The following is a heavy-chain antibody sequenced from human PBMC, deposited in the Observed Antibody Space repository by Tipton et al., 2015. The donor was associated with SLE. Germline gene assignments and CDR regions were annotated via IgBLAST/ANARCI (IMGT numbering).Heavy chain of an antibody. D-gene: IGHD3-22*01. CDR2: INHSGST. CDR1: GNSVSSFC. J-gene: IGHJ6*03. CDR3: SRVPTDYYDSSGYYNNYYYHYMNV. Sequence: TLSLTCTVSGNSVSSFCWSWSRQPPGKGLEWIGEINHSGSTNYNPSLKSRVTISVDTYKNQFSLKLSSVTAADTARYYCSRVPTDYYDSSGYYNNYYYHYMNVRGKGTTVTVYS. V-gene: IGHV4-34*01.